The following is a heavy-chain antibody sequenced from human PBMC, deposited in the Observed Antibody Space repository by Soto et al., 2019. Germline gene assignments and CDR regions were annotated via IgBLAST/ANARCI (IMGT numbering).Heavy chain of an antibody. CDR3: AKDVVVGATTGLGDYYYYYGMDV. D-gene: IGHD1-26*01. Sequence: PGGSLRLSCAASGFTFSSYGMHWVRQAPGKGLEWVAVISYDGSNKYYADSVKGRFTISRDNSKNTLYLQMNSLRAEDTAVYYCAKDVVVGATTGLGDYYYYYGMDVWGQGTRVTLSS. J-gene: IGHJ6*02. CDR2: ISYDGSNK. CDR1: GFTFSSYG. V-gene: IGHV3-30*18.